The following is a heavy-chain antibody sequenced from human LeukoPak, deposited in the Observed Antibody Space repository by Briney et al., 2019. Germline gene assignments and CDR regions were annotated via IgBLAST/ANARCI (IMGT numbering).Heavy chain of an antibody. J-gene: IGHJ6*03. Sequence: GGSLRLSCAASGFTFSDYYMGWIRQAPGKGLEWVSYITANGSPIYYADSMKGRFTMSRDNAKKSLYLQMNSLRAEDTAVYYCAREAYYYYYMDVWGKGTTVTVSS. CDR3: AREAYYYYYMDV. CDR2: ITANGSPI. CDR1: GFTFSDYY. V-gene: IGHV3-11*04.